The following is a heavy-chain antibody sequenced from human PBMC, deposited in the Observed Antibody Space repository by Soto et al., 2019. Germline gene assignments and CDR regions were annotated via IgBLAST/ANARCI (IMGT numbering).Heavy chain of an antibody. CDR2: ISGSGGST. CDR3: AKFGDILTGFHHFDY. CDR1: GFTFSSYA. V-gene: IGHV3-23*01. D-gene: IGHD3-9*01. J-gene: IGHJ4*02. Sequence: PGGSLRLSCAASGFTFSSYAMSWVRQAPGKGLEWVSAISGSGGSTYYADSVKGRFTISRDNSKNTLYLQMNSLRAEDTAVYYCAKFGDILTGFHHFDYWGQGTLVTVSS.